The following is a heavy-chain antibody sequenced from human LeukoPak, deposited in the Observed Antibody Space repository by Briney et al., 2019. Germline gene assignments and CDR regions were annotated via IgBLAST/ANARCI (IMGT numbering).Heavy chain of an antibody. CDR2: IYYSGST. D-gene: IGHD3-22*01. V-gene: IGHV4-31*03. CDR3: ARGDSSAYYYDY. Sequence: SQTLSLTCTVSGGSISSGNYYWSWIRQHPGTGLEWIGYIYYSGSTDYNSSFKSRLTISVDTSKNQFSLKLSSVTAADTAVYYCARGDSSAYYYDYWGQGTLVTVSS. J-gene: IGHJ4*02. CDR1: GGSISSGNYY.